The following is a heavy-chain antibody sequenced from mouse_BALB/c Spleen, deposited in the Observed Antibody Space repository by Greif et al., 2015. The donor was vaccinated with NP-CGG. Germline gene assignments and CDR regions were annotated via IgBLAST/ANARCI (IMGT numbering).Heavy chain of an antibody. CDR2: IDPANGNT. CDR1: GFNIKDTY. D-gene: IGHD2-2*01. V-gene: IGHV14-3*02. Sequence: VQLQQSGAALVKPGASVKLSCTASGFNIKDTYMHWVKQRPEQGLEWIGRIDPANGNTKYDPKFQGKATITADTSSNTAYLQLSSLTSEDTAVYYCEGYAEYFDVWGAGTTVTVSS. J-gene: IGHJ1*01. CDR3: EGYAEYFDV.